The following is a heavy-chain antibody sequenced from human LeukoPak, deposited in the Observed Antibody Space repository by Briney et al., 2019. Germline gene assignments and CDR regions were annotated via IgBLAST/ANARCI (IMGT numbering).Heavy chain of an antibody. CDR2: IYPGGSDI. Sequence: GESLKISCNGSGYSFTSYWIGWVRQMPGKGLEWVAIIYPGGSDIRYSPSFQGRVTISADKSITTAYLQWSSLKASDTAMYYCARYSSRWYNFDYWGQGTLVTVSS. V-gene: IGHV5-51*01. D-gene: IGHD6-13*01. J-gene: IGHJ4*02. CDR1: GYSFTSYW. CDR3: ARYSSRWYNFDY.